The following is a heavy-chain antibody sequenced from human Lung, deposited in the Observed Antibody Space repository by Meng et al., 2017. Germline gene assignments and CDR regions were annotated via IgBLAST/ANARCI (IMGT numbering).Heavy chain of an antibody. D-gene: IGHD4-23*01. CDR3: ARSALDGNMFYFDY. J-gene: IGHJ4*02. V-gene: IGHV3-33*01. Sequence: GESLKISCAASGFTFSSYGMHWVRQAPGKGLEWEAVIWYDGSYDYYADSVKGRFTISRDNSKNTLYLQVNSLRAEDTAVYYCARSALDGNMFYFDYWGQGTLVTVSS. CDR2: IWYDGSYD. CDR1: GFTFSSYG.